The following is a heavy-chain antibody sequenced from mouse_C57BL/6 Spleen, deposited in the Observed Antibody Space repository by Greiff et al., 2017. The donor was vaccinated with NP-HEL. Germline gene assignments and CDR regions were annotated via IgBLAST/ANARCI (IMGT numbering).Heavy chain of an antibody. CDR2: IYPSDSET. Sequence: QVQLQQPGAELVRPGSSVKLSCKASGYTFTSYWMDWVKQRPGQGLEWIGNIYPSDSETHYNQKFKDKATLTVDKSSSTTYMQLSSLTSEDSAVYYCAVNWDFDVWGTGTTVTVSS. CDR1: GYTFTSYW. CDR3: AVNWDFDV. J-gene: IGHJ1*03. V-gene: IGHV1-61*01.